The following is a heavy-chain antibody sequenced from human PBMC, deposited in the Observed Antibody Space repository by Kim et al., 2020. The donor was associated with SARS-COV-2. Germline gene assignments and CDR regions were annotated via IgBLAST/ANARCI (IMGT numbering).Heavy chain of an antibody. V-gene: IGHV4-31*03. CDR1: GGSISSGGYY. Sequence: SETLSLTCTVSGGSISSGGYYWSWIRQHPGKGLEWIGYIYYSGSTYYNPSLKSRVTISVDTSKNQFSLKLSSVTAADTAVYYCARRAFDFWHEPHRDTPFYYFDYWGQGTLVTVSS. CDR3: ARRAFDFWHEPHRDTPFYYFDY. D-gene: IGHD3-3*01. CDR2: IYYSGST. J-gene: IGHJ4*02.